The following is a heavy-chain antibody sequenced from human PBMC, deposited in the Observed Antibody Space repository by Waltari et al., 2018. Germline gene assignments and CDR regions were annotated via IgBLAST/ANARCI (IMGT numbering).Heavy chain of an antibody. V-gene: IGHV1-69*04. CDR1: EGSFNTYS. CDR3: ARGRGDGWNVNTFDV. J-gene: IGHJ3*01. D-gene: IGHD1-1*01. Sequence: QVQLVQSGAVMKKPGSSVKVSCKASEGSFNTYSVSWVRKAPGQGLGWLGRIVPDIGNTNLIRKLEVRYAISVDKSTTTAYMQLNRSLIEDTAMYFCARGRGDGWNVNTFDVWGQGTMVMVSA. CDR2: IVPDIGNT.